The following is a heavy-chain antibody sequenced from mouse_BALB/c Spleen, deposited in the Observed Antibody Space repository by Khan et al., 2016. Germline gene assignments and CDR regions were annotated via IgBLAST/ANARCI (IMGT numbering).Heavy chain of an antibody. CDR2: IDPANDNT. V-gene: IGHV14-3*02. J-gene: IGHJ4*01. CDR1: GFNIKDTY. Sequence: VQLQQSGAELVKPGASVKLSCTASGFNIKDTYMHWVKQRPEQGLEWIGRIDPANDNTKYDPKFQGKATITADTSSNTAYLQLSSLTSEDTAVFCCANASNGDYDSLDYWGQGTSVPVSS. CDR3: ANASNGDYDSLDY. D-gene: IGHD2-13*01.